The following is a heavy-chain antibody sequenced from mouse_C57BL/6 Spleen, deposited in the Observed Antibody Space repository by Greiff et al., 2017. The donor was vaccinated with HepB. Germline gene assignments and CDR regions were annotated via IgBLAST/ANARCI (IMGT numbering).Heavy chain of an antibody. V-gene: IGHV1-15*01. CDR1: GYTFTDYE. J-gene: IGHJ3*01. Sequence: QVQLKESGAELVRPGASVTLSCKASGYTFTDYEMHWVKQTPVHGLEWIGAIDPETGGTAYNQKFKGKAILTADKSSSTAYMELRSLTSADSAVYYCTNYYYGSSYGFAYWGQGTLVTVSA. CDR2: IDPETGGT. CDR3: TNYYYGSSYGFAY. D-gene: IGHD1-1*01.